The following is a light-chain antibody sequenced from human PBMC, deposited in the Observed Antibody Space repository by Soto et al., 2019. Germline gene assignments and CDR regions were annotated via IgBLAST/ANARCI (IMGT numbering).Light chain of an antibody. Sequence: QSALTQPASVSWSPGQSITISCTGTSHDIGGYKYVSWYQQHPGKAPKLMIYEVSNRPSGLSNRFSGSKSGNTASLTISGLQAKDEADYYCSSYTSSRSLYVFGTGTKLTVL. CDR3: SSYTSSRSLYV. V-gene: IGLV2-14*01. J-gene: IGLJ1*01. CDR1: SHDIGGYKY. CDR2: EVS.